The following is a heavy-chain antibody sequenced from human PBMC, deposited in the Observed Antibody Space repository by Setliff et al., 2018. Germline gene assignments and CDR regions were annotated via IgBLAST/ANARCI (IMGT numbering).Heavy chain of an antibody. CDR1: GGSFSGYY. CDR2: INHSGST. CDR3: ASVDIVLMVYAL. Sequence: SETLSLTCAVYGGSFSGYYWSWIRQPPGKGLEWIGEINHSGSTNDNPSLKSRVTMSVDTSKNQFSLKLSSATAADTAVYYCASVDIVLMVYALWGQGTQVTVSS. D-gene: IGHD2-8*01. J-gene: IGHJ4*02. V-gene: IGHV4-34*01.